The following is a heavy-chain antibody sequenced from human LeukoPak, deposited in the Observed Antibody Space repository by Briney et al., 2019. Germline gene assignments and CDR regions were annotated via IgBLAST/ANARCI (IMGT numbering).Heavy chain of an antibody. CDR2: INPNSGGT. V-gene: IGHV1-2*02. J-gene: IGHJ3*02. Sequence: ASVKVSCKASGYTFTGYYMHWVRQAPGQGLEWMGWINPNSGGTNYAQKFQGRVTRTRDTSISTAYMELSRLRSDDTAVYYCARGSTSCYCVDIWGQGTMVTVSS. D-gene: IGHD2-2*01. CDR1: GYTFTGYY. CDR3: ARGSTSCYCVDI.